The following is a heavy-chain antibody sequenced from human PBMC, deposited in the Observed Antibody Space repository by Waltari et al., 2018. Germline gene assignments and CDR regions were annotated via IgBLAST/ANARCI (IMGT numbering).Heavy chain of an antibody. V-gene: IGHV1-69*12. J-gene: IGHJ5*02. CDR2: IIPIFGTAP. CDR1: GGPFGGYG. CDR3: ARRQLGGPFDP. D-gene: IGHD3-16*01. Sequence: QVQLVQSGAEVKKPGSSVKVSCKASGGPFGGYGLTWVRQAPGEGLEWRGGIIPIFGTAPNYAQKFQGRLTVTADESTATVYMDLSGLRSDDTAVYYCARRQLGGPFDPWGQGTLVSVSS.